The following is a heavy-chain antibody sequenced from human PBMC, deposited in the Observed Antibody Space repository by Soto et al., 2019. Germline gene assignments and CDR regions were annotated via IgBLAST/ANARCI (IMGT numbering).Heavy chain of an antibody. V-gene: IGHV3-23*01. J-gene: IGHJ4*02. Sequence: EVQLLESGGGLVQPGGSLRLSCAAFGFTFATYTMSWVRQTPGKGLEWVSAITGRDGRTYYADSVKARFTISRDNPKNTLYPQMNRLGAEDTAVYYCAKNSAATIRVAFDHWGQATLVTVSS. CDR1: GFTFATYT. CDR3: AKNSAATIRVAFDH. CDR2: ITGRDGRT. D-gene: IGHD5-12*01.